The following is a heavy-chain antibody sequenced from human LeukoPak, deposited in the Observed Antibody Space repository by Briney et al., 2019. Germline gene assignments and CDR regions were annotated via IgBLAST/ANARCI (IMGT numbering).Heavy chain of an antibody. Sequence: SETLSLTCAVYGGSFSGYYWSWIRQPPGEGLEWIGEINHSGSTNYNPSLKSRVTISVDTSKNQFSLKLSSVTAADTAVYYCATEFDMIENYWGQGTLVTVSS. CDR2: INHSGST. V-gene: IGHV4-34*01. D-gene: IGHD3-22*01. J-gene: IGHJ4*02. CDR1: GGSFSGYY. CDR3: ATEFDMIENY.